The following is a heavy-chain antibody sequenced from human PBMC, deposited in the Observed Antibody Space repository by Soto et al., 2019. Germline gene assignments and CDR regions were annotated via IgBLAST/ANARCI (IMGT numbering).Heavy chain of an antibody. CDR3: AKGSRSYYYDSSGYSGGLDY. CDR2: ISWNSGSI. Sequence: PGGSLSLSCAASGFTFDDYAMHWVRQAPGKGLEWVSGISWNSGSIGYADSVKGRFTISRDNAKNSLYLQMNSLRAEDTALYYCAKGSRSYYYDSSGYSGGLDYWGQGTLVTVSS. CDR1: GFTFDDYA. V-gene: IGHV3-9*01. D-gene: IGHD3-22*01. J-gene: IGHJ4*02.